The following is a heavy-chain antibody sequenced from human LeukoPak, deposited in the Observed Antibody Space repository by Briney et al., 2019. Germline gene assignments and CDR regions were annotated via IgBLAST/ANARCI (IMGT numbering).Heavy chain of an antibody. CDR3: ARYMSSTAQDY. D-gene: IGHD5-18*01. CDR1: GGSISTSNYY. V-gene: IGHV4-39*01. J-gene: IGHJ4*02. CDR2: IYNGGGT. Sequence: PTETLSLTCTVSGGSISTSNYYWGWIRQAPGKGLEWIGSIYNGGGTHYNPSLKSRVTISTDTSKNQFSLNLSSVTAADTAVYYCARYMSSTAQDYWGQGTLVTVSS.